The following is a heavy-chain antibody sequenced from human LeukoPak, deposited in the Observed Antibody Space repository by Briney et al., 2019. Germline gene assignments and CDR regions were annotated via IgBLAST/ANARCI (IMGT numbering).Heavy chain of an antibody. Sequence: GGSLRLSCAASGFIFSNYWMNWLRQAPGKGLEWVSYISSSGSTIYCADSVKGRFTISRDNAKNSLYLQMNSLRAEDTAVYYCARDQVVGRFDYWGQGTLVTVSS. V-gene: IGHV3-48*04. CDR2: ISSSGSTI. D-gene: IGHD1-26*01. CDR1: GFIFSNYW. CDR3: ARDQVVGRFDY. J-gene: IGHJ4*02.